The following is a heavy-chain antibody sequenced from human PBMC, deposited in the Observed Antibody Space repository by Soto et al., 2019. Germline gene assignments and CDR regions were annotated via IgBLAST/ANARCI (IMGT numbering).Heavy chain of an antibody. CDR3: VRDHHDYDFWSGNPRGYFDL. V-gene: IGHV3-74*01. Sequence: EVQLVESGGGLVQPGGSLRLSCAASGFTLSNFWMHWVRQVPGKGLVWVSRINDDGSRTKYADSVEGRLTISRDNAKNTLYLQMDSLRVDDTAAYYCVRDHHDYDFWSGNPRGYFDLWGRGTLVTVSS. CDR2: INDDGSRT. D-gene: IGHD3-3*01. CDR1: GFTLSNFW. J-gene: IGHJ2*01.